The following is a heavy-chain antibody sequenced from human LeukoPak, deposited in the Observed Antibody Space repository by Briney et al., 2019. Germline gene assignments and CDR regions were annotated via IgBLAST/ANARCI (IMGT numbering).Heavy chain of an antibody. CDR3: ARGGSGSGYLYYFDY. D-gene: IGHD3-10*01. Sequence: GASVKVSCKASGYSFSDYPMHWVRQAPGQGLEWMGRINPNSGGISYAQNFQGRVSMTRDTSISTTYMELSGLTSDDTAVYYCARGGSGSGYLYYFDYWGQGTLVSVSS. CDR1: GYSFSDYP. V-gene: IGHV1-2*06. J-gene: IGHJ4*02. CDR2: INPNSGGI.